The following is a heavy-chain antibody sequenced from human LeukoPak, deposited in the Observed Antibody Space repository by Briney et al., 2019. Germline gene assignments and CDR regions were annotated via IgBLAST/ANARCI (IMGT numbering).Heavy chain of an antibody. CDR1: GYTFTGYY. CDR3: ARRNVGYRSGQLDY. J-gene: IGHJ4*02. V-gene: IGHV1-2*02. CDR2: INPNSGGT. Sequence: ASVKVSCKASGYTFTGYYMHWVRQAPGQGLEWMGWINPNSGGTNYAQKFQGRVTMTRDTSISTAYMELSRLRSDDTAVYHCARRNVGYRSGQLDYWGQGTLVTVSS. D-gene: IGHD6-19*01.